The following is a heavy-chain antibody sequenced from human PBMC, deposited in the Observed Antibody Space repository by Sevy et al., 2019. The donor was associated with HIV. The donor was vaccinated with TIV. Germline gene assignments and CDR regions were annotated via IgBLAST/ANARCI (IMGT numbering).Heavy chain of an antibody. CDR2: ISYDGSNK. V-gene: IGHV3-30*18. Sequence: GGSLRLSCAASGFTFSSYGMHWVRQAPGKGLEWVAVISYDGSNKYYADSVKGRFTISRDNSKNTLYLQMDSLRAEDTAVYYCAKVEGIGVVDYYYYYGMDVWGQRTTVTVSS. CDR1: GFTFSSYG. J-gene: IGHJ6*02. CDR3: AKVEGIGVVDYYYYYGMDV. D-gene: IGHD3-3*01.